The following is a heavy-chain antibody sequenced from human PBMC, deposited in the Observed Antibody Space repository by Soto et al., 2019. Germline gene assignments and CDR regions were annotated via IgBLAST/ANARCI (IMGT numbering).Heavy chain of an antibody. CDR2: INPNSGGT. V-gene: IGHV1-2*02. CDR1: GYTFTGYY. J-gene: IGHJ6*02. Sequence: GASVKVSCKASGYTFTGYYMHWVRQAPGQGLEWMGWINPNSGGTNYAQKFQGRVTMTRDTSISTAYMELSRLRSDDTAVYYCARIYRKTARGYSSSIFPTYYYGMDVWGQGTTVTVSS. CDR3: ARIYRKTARGYSSSIFPTYYYGMDV. D-gene: IGHD6-6*01.